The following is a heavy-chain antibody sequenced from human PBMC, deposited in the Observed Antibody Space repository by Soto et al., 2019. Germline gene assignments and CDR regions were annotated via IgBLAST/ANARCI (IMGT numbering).Heavy chain of an antibody. CDR3: AIDIGLRYFDWPFEY. CDR1: GGTFTNYT. D-gene: IGHD3-9*01. J-gene: IGHJ4*02. Sequence: QVQLVQSGAEVKKPGSSVKVSCKASGGTFTNYTISWVRQAPGQGLEWMGGIIPMFGTTNHAQKFQGRVTINANKSTTTAHMELSSLRSEDTAVYYCAIDIGLRYFDWPFEYWGQGTLVTVSS. V-gene: IGHV1-69*06. CDR2: IIPMFGTT.